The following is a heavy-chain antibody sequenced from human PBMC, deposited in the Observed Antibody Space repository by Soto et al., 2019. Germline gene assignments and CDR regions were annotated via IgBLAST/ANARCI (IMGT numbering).Heavy chain of an antibody. J-gene: IGHJ4*02. D-gene: IGHD3-16*01. Sequence: GGSLRLSCVGSGFSFSTYWMSWVRQAPGKGLEWVANINQPGSDRYYVDSVKGRFTISRDNAKNSLFLQMNSLRAEDAAVYYCAISPSVWGVGYWGQGTLVTVSS. V-gene: IGHV3-7*01. CDR1: GFSFSTYW. CDR2: INQPGSDR. CDR3: AISPSVWGVGY.